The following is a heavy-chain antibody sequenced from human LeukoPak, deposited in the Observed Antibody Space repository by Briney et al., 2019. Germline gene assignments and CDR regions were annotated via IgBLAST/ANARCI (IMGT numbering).Heavy chain of an antibody. D-gene: IGHD2-21*02. J-gene: IGHJ4*02. Sequence: GGSLRLSCAASGFTFSTYGMHWVRQAPGKGLEWVAVIWPNGSNKYYADSVKGRFTISRDNSKNTLFLQMNSLRVEDTAVYYCARDATGGGDCFFDYWGQGTLVTVSS. CDR1: GFTFSTYG. V-gene: IGHV3-33*01. CDR3: ARDATGGGDCFFDY. CDR2: IWPNGSNK.